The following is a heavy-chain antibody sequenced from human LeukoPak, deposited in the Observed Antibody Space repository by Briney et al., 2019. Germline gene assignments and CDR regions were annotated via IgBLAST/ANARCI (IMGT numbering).Heavy chain of an antibody. CDR1: GGTFSSYA. CDR3: ARLWTYYYGSGSLNWFDP. CDR2: IITILGIA. J-gene: IGHJ5*02. Sequence: SVKVSCKASGGTFSSYAISWVRQAPGQGLEWMGRIITILGIANYAQKFQGRVTITADKSTSTAYMELSSLRSEDTAVYYCARLWTYYYGSGSLNWFDPWGQGTLVTVSS. V-gene: IGHV1-69*04. D-gene: IGHD3-10*01.